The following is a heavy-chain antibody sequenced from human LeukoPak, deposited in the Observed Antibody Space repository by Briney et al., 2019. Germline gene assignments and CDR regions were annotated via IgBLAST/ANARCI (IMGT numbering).Heavy chain of an antibody. CDR2: IYYSGST. V-gene: IGHV4-39*07. J-gene: IGHJ3*02. Sequence: SETLSLTCTVSGGSISSSSYYWGWIRQPPGKGLEWIGSIYYSGSTYYNPSLKSRVTISVDTSKNQFSLKLSSVTAADTAVYYCARHAAYYYDSSDAFDIWGQGTMVTVSS. CDR3: ARHAAYYYDSSDAFDI. CDR1: GGSISSSSYY. D-gene: IGHD3-22*01.